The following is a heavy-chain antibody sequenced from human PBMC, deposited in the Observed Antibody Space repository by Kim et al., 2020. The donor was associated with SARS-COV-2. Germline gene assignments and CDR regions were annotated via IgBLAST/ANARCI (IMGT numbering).Heavy chain of an antibody. CDR3: ARCVYGGNPYYYYGMDV. D-gene: IGHD4-17*01. Sequence: ASVKVSCKASGYTFTSYGISWVRQAPGQGLEWMGWISAYNGNTNYAQKLQGRVTMTTDTSTSTAYMELRSLRSDDTAVYYCARCVYGGNPYYYYGMDVWGQGTTVTVSS. CDR1: GYTFTSYG. V-gene: IGHV1-18*01. J-gene: IGHJ6*02. CDR2: ISAYNGNT.